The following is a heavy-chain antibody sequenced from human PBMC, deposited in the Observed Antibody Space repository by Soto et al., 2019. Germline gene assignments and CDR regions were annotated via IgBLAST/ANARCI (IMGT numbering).Heavy chain of an antibody. V-gene: IGHV3-33*01. D-gene: IGHD1-20*01. CDR3: ARSRYNWNDADY. J-gene: IGHJ4*02. CDR2: IWYDGSNK. Sequence: QVQLVESGGGVVQPGRSLRLSCAASRFTFSSYGMNWVGQAPGKGLEWVAVIWYDGSNKYYADSGKGRFTISRDNSKNTLYLQMNSLRAEDTAVYYCARSRYNWNDADYWGQGTLVTVSS. CDR1: RFTFSSYG.